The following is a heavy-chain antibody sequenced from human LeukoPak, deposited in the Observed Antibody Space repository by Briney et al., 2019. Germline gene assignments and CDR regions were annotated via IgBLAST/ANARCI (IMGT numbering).Heavy chain of an antibody. CDR1: GFIIRSYA. Sequence: GGSLRLSCAASGFIIRSYAMSWVRQAPGKGLEWVSGISGSGGSTYYADSVKGRFTISRDNSKSTLYLQMNSLRAEDTGVYYCAKDGEIWGQGTLVTVSS. J-gene: IGHJ4*02. V-gene: IGHV3-23*01. CDR2: ISGSGGST. D-gene: IGHD3-10*01. CDR3: AKDGEI.